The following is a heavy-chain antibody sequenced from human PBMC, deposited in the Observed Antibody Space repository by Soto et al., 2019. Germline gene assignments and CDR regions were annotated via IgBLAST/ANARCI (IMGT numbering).Heavy chain of an antibody. CDR2: ISSTETYL. V-gene: IGHV3-21*01. J-gene: IGHJ4*02. CDR3: AREGSYDASGSYIQAFCY. CDR1: GFNFKSYR. Sequence: PGGSLRLSCATSGFNFKSYRMNWVRQAPGKWLEWISSISSTETYLHYADSVKGRFTISRDNTKNSLYLQMKSLRDDDTAIYYCAREGSYDASGSYIQAFCYWGQGXLVTVYS. D-gene: IGHD3-22*01.